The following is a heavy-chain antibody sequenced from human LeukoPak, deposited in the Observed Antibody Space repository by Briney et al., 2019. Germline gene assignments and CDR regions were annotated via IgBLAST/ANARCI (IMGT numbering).Heavy chain of an antibody. V-gene: IGHV5-51*01. D-gene: IGHD2-2*01. J-gene: IGHJ4*02. Sequence: GESLQISSQGSRYSFTSYWIGWVRPLPGKGLEWMGIIYPGDSDTRYSPSFQGQVTISADKSISTAYLQWSSLKASDTAMYYCARVRSGYCSSTSCVGFDYWGQGTLVTVSS. CDR2: IYPGDSDT. CDR1: RYSFTSYW. CDR3: ARVRSGYCSSTSCVGFDY.